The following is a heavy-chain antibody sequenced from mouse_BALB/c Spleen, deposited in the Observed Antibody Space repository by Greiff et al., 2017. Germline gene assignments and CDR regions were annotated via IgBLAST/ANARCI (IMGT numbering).Heavy chain of an antibody. CDR2: ISSGGSYT. J-gene: IGHJ2*01. V-gene: IGHV5-9-3*01. Sequence: EVQRVESGGGLVKPGGSLKLSCAASGFTFSSYAMSWVRQTPEKRLEWVATISSGGSYTYYPDSVKGRFTISRDNAKNTLYLQMSSLRSEDTAMYYCARRGGYGVFDYWGQGTTLTVSS. CDR1: GFTFSSYA. CDR3: ARRGGYGVFDY. D-gene: IGHD2-2*01.